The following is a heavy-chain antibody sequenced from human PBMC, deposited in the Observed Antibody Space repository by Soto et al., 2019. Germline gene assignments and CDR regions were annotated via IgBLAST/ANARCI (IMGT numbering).Heavy chain of an antibody. CDR3: ARDRIVVVPAAMKPYYYYGMDV. J-gene: IGHJ6*02. V-gene: IGHV4-4*08. Sequence: SSETLSLTCTVSGVSVRRFYYSWVRQSPGKGLEWIGNIYNGGTTNYNPSLKSRVAIFVDTSKNQFSLKLSSVTAADTAVYYCARDRIVVVPAAMKPYYYYGMDVWGQGTTVTVSS. D-gene: IGHD2-2*01. CDR1: GVSVRRFY. CDR2: IYNGGTT.